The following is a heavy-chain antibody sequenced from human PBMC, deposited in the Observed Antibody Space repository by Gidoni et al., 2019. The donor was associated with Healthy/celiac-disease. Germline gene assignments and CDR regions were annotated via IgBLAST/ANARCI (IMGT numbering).Heavy chain of an antibody. J-gene: IGHJ3*02. CDR1: GFTFSSSG. Sequence: QVQLVESGGGVVQPGRSLRLSCAASGFTFSSSGMHWVRQAPGKGLEWVAVIWYDGSNKYYADSVKGRFTISRDNSKNTLYLQMNSLRAEDTAVYYCARDLGYDSSGYPGHAFDIWGQGTMVTVSS. CDR2: IWYDGSNK. CDR3: ARDLGYDSSGYPGHAFDI. V-gene: IGHV3-33*08. D-gene: IGHD3-22*01.